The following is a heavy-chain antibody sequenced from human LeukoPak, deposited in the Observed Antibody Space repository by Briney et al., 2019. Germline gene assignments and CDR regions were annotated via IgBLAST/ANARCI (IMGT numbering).Heavy chain of an antibody. V-gene: IGHV1-2*02. D-gene: IGHD3-10*01. Sequence: ASVKVSCKASGYTFTDYFMHWVRQAPGQGLEWVGWINPNSGGTNYAQKFQGRVTMTRDTSISTAYLQWSSLKASDTAMYYCARSSPLWFGELGSDYWGQGTLVTVSS. CDR3: ARSSPLWFGELGSDY. J-gene: IGHJ4*02. CDR2: INPNSGGT. CDR1: GYTFTDYF.